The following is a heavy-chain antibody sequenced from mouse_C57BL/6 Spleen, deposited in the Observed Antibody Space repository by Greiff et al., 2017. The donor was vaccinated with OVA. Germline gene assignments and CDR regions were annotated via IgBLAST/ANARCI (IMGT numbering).Heavy chain of an antibody. J-gene: IGHJ4*01. V-gene: IGHV1-54*01. CDR1: GYAFTNYL. CDR3: ARGGGAVDY. Sequence: VQLQQSGAELVRPGTSVKVSCKASGYAFTNYLIEWVKQRPGQGLEWIGVINPGSGGTNYNEKFKGKATLTADKSSSTAYMQLSSLTSEDSAVYFCARGGGAVDYWGQGTSVTVSS. CDR2: INPGSGGT.